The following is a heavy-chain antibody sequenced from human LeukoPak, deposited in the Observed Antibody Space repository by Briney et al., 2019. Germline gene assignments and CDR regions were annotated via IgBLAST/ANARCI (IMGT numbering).Heavy chain of an antibody. CDR3: ASSRYDSSGYYGIIAY. J-gene: IGHJ4*02. V-gene: IGHV3-23*01. D-gene: IGHD3-22*01. Sequence: GGSLRLSCAASGFTLSSYAMSWVRQAPGKGLEWVSAISDTGNTYHADSVKGRFTISRDNAKNSLYLQMNSLRAEDTAVYYCASSRYDSSGYYGIIAYWGQGTLVTVSS. CDR1: GFTLSSYA. CDR2: ISDTGNT.